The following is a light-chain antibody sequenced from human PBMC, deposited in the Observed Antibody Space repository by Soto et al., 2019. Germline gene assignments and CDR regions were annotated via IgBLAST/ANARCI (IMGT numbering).Light chain of an antibody. CDR1: SSDVGDYNY. CDR3: SSYTSSSTLEV. V-gene: IGLV2-14*01. J-gene: IGLJ1*01. Sequence: QSVLTQPASVSGSPGQSITISCSGFSSDVGDYNYVSWYQQHAGKVPKLIIYEVTNRPLGVSNRFSGSKSGYTASLTISGLQTDDEADYYCSSYTSSSTLEVFGTGTKVTVL. CDR2: EVT.